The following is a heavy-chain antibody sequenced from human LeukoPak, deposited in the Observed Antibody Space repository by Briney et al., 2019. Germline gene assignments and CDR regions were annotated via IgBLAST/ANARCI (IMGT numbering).Heavy chain of an antibody. CDR2: INPNSGGT. Sequence: ASVKVSCKASGYTFTGYYMHWVRQAPGQGLEWMGWINPNSGGTNYAQKFQGRVTMTRDTSISTAYMELSRLRSDDTAVYYCARTGKGGHGRPRHPRYYFDYWGQGTLVTVSS. CDR3: ARTGKGGHGRPRHPRYYFDY. D-gene: IGHD1-26*01. CDR1: GYTFTGYY. J-gene: IGHJ4*02. V-gene: IGHV1-2*02.